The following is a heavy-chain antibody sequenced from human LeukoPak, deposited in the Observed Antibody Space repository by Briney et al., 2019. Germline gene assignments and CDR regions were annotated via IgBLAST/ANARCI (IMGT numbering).Heavy chain of an antibody. D-gene: IGHD1-26*01. J-gene: IGHJ4*02. CDR1: GYTFTGYY. CDR2: INPNSGGT. CDR3: ASLSDSGSYFAVDY. V-gene: IGHV1-2*06. Sequence: ASVKVSCKASGYTFTGYYMHWVRQAPGQGREWMGRINPNSGGTNYAQKFQGRVTMTRDTSISTAYMELSRLRSDDTAVYYCASLSDSGSYFAVDYWGQGTLVTVSS.